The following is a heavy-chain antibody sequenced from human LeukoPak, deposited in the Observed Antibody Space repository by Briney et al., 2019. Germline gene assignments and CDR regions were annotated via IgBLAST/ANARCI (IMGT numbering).Heavy chain of an antibody. J-gene: IGHJ3*02. CDR1: GGSISSGDYY. V-gene: IGHV4-30-4*08. D-gene: IGHD4-11*01. CDR2: IYYSGST. CDR3: AREGATVTTSGRAFDI. Sequence: SETLSLTCTVSGGSISSGDYYWSWIRQPPGKGLEWIGYIYYSGSTYYNPSLKSRVTISVDTSKNQFSLKLSSVTAADTAVYYCAREGATVTTSGRAFDIWGQGTMVTVSS.